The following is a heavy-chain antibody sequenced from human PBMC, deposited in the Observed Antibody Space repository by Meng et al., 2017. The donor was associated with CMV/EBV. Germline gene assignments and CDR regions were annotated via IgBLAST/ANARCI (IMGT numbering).Heavy chain of an antibody. Sequence: SETLSLTCTVSGGSISSGGHYWSWIRQHPGKGLEWIGYIYSSGRASYSPSFKSRVTMSIDTSKNQFSLNLSSVTAADTAVYYCARGLGRGSRGGIWFAPWGQGTLVTVSS. CDR2: IYSSGRA. CDR3: ARGLGRGSRGGIWFAP. V-gene: IGHV4-31*03. J-gene: IGHJ5*02. CDR1: GGSISSGGHY. D-gene: IGHD3-10*01.